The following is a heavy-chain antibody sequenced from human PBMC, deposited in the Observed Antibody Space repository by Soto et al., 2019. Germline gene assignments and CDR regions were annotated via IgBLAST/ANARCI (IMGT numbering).Heavy chain of an antibody. Sequence: EVQLLESGGGLVQPGGSLRLSCAASGFTFSSYAMSWVRQAPGKGLEWVSGISGSGGSTYYADSVKGRFTISRDNSKNTLYLQMNSLRAEDTAVYYCAKNDDYYDFWSGYYSGAYFVDYWGQGTLVTVSS. CDR2: ISGSGGST. CDR3: AKNDDYYDFWSGYYSGAYFVDY. D-gene: IGHD3-3*01. CDR1: GFTFSSYA. V-gene: IGHV3-23*01. J-gene: IGHJ4*02.